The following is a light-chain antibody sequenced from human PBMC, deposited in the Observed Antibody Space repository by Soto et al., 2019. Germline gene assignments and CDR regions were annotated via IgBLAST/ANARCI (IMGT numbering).Light chain of an antibody. V-gene: IGKV1-5*01. Sequence: DIQMTQSPSTLSASVGDRVTITCRASQSINKGFAWYQQKPGKAPKVLIWDASSLQRGVPSRFSGSGFWTEFTPPISRLQHDEDATYYCQQYNGYSTLTFGQGTKVDIK. CDR1: QSINKG. CDR2: DAS. CDR3: QQYNGYSTLT. J-gene: IGKJ1*01.